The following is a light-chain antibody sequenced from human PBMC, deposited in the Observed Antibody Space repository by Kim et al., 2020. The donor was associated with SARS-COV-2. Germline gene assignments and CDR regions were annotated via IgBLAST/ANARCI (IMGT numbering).Light chain of an antibody. Sequence: ASVGDRVTIPCRESQDIRNDLAWYQQNPGRAPKRLIYGASSLQSGVPSRFSGSGSGTEFTLTISSLQPEDFATYFCLQHNTYPFTFGQGTRLEIK. CDR2: GAS. J-gene: IGKJ5*01. V-gene: IGKV1-17*01. CDR3: LQHNTYPFT. CDR1: QDIRND.